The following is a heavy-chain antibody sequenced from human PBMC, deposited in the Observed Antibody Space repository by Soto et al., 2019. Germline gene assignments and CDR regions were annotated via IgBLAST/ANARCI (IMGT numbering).Heavy chain of an antibody. J-gene: IGHJ4*01. V-gene: IGHV4-31*01. CDR3: ARGVLH. CDR1: GGSISSGGYY. Sequence: QVQLQESGPGLVKPSQTLSLTCTVSGGSISSGGYYWSWIRQHPGTGLEWIGYISYSGSTYYNPXLXSXXTISVDTSKKQFSLILNSVTAADTAVYYCARGVLHWGQGTLVTVSS. CDR2: ISYSGST.